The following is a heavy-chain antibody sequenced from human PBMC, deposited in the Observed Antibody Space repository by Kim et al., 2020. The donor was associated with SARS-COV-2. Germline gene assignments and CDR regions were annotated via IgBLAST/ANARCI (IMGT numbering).Heavy chain of an antibody. CDR3: AWDYSSGHTGGSAFDI. Sequence: SETLSLTCAVYGGSFSGYYWSWIRQPPGKGLEWIGEINHSGSTNYNPSLKSRVTISVDTSKNQFSLKLSSVTAADTAVYYCAWDYSSGHTGGSAFDIWGQGTMVTVSS. V-gene: IGHV4-34*01. J-gene: IGHJ3*02. CDR1: GGSFSGYY. CDR2: INHSGST. D-gene: IGHD6-19*01.